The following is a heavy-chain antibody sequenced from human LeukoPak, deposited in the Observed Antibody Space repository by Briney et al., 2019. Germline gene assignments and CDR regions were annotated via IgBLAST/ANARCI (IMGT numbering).Heavy chain of an antibody. D-gene: IGHD4-11*01. CDR3: ARDILFDTVTTPLYYYYGMDA. CDR2: IYSGGST. J-gene: IGHJ6*02. Sequence: PGGSLRLSCAASGFTVSSNYMSWVRQAPGKGLEWVSVIYSGGSTYYADSVKGRFTISRDNSKNTLYLQMNSLRAEDTAVYYCARDILFDTVTTPLYYYYGMDAWGQGTTVTVSS. V-gene: IGHV3-53*01. CDR1: GFTVSSNY.